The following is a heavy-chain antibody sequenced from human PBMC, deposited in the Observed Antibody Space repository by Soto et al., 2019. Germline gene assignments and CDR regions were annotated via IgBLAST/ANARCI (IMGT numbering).Heavy chain of an antibody. D-gene: IGHD3-16*02. CDR1: GYTFTSYA. CDR2: INAGNGNT. Sequence: QVQLVQSGAEVKKPGASVKVCCKASGYTFTSYAMHWVRQAPGQRLEWMGWINAGNGNTKYSQKFQGRVTITRDTSASTAYMELSSLRSEDTAVYYCAGAHYVWGSYRMADWGQGTLVTVSS. CDR3: AGAHYVWGSYRMAD. J-gene: IGHJ4*02. V-gene: IGHV1-3*01.